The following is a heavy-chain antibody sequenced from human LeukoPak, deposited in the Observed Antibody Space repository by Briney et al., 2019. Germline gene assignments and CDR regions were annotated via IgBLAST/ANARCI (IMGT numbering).Heavy chain of an antibody. CDR1: GCTISSYS. D-gene: IGHD2-21*01. CDR3: ARDHRGGDFDY. Sequence: HPAGTLRLSCAASGCTISSYSMNWVRQAPGKGLEWVSYISSSSSTIYYTDSVKGRFTISRDNAKNSLYLQMNSLRAEDTAVYYCARDHRGGDFDYWGQGTLVTVSS. CDR2: ISSSSSTI. V-gene: IGHV3-48*01. J-gene: IGHJ4*02.